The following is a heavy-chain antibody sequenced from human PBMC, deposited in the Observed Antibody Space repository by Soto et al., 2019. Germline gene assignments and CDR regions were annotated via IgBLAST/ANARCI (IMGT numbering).Heavy chain of an antibody. CDR2: INPNSGGT. J-gene: IGHJ6*02. D-gene: IGHD3-10*01. CDR3: ARENWGEDGTGKYYYYGMDV. Sequence: ASVKVSCKASGYTFTGYYMHWVRQAPGQGLEWMGWINPNSGGTNYAQKFQGWVTMTRDTSISTAYMELSRLRSDDTAVYYCARENWGEDGTGKYYYYGMDVWGQGTTVTVSS. V-gene: IGHV1-2*04. CDR1: GYTFTGYY.